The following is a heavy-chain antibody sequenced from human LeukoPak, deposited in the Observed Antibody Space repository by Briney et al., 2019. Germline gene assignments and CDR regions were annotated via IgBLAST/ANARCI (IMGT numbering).Heavy chain of an antibody. D-gene: IGHD2-2*02. V-gene: IGHV1-24*01. J-gene: IGHJ6*03. CDR1: GYTLSELS. Sequence: ASVKVSCKVSGYTLSELSMHWVRQAPGKGLEWMGGFDREDGETIYAQKLQGRVTMTTDTSTSTAYMELSSLRSEDTAVYYCARGYCSSTSCYKDYYYYMDVWGKGTTVTVSS. CDR2: FDREDGET. CDR3: ARGYCSSTSCYKDYYYYMDV.